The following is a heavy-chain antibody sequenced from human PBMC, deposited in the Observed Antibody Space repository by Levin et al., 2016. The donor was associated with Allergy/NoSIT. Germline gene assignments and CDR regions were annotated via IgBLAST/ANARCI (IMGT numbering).Heavy chain of an antibody. V-gene: IGHV1-3*01. D-gene: IGHD4-11*01. CDR1: GYTFTSYA. Sequence: ASVKVSCKASGYTFTSYAMHWVRQAPGQRLEWMGWINAGNTNTKYSQKFQGRVTITRDTSANTAYMELRSLRSEDTAVYYCARDQVESYSDYPLVGGMDVWGQGTTVTVSS. J-gene: IGHJ6*02. CDR2: INAGNTNT. CDR3: ARDQVESYSDYPLVGGMDV.